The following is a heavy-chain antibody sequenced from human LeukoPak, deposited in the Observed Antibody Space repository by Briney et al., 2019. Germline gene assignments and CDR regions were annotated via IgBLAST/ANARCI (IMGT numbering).Heavy chain of an antibody. V-gene: IGHV4-39*07. D-gene: IGHD3-9*01. CDR1: GGSISSSDYY. J-gene: IGHJ4*02. CDR2: IDSTGTT. Sequence: SETLSLTCTVSGGSISSSDYYWGWIRQSLGRGLEWITTIDSTGTTYFTPSLKSRVTISIDTSKKQFSLNLNSVTAADSAVFYCACEILTGYYVSDYWGQGTLVIVSS. CDR3: ACEILTGYYVSDY.